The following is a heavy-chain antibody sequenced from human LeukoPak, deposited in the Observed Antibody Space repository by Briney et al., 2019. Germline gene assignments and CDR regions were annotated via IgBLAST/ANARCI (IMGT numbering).Heavy chain of an antibody. CDR1: GFTFSSYW. Sequence: GRSLRLSCAASGFTFSSYWMSWVRQAPGKRPEWVANIKQDGSEKYYVGSVKGRFSISRDSAKGSLDLKVNSLRTEDMAVYYCARHRGSGSNYHPMDYWGQGALVNVSS. V-gene: IGHV3-7*04. D-gene: IGHD3-10*01. CDR2: IKQDGSEK. CDR3: ARHRGSGSNYHPMDY. J-gene: IGHJ4*02.